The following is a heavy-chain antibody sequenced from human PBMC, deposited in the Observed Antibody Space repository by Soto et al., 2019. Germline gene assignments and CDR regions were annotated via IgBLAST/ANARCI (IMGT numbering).Heavy chain of an antibody. V-gene: IGHV4-39*01. D-gene: IGHD2-21*02. Sequence: PSETLSLTCTVSGGSISSSSYYWGWIRQPPGRGLEWIGSIYYSGSTYYNPSLKSRVTISVDTSKNQFSLKLSSVTAADTAVYYSARQKETTGDYAFDIWGQGTMVTVSS. CDR2: IYYSGST. J-gene: IGHJ3*02. CDR3: ARQKETTGDYAFDI. CDR1: GGSISSSSYY.